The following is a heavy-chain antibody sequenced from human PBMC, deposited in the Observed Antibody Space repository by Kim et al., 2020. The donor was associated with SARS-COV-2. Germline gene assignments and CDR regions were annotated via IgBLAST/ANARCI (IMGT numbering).Heavy chain of an antibody. CDR2: VYYSRST. D-gene: IGHD4-17*01. J-gene: IGHJ4*02. V-gene: IGHV4-39*01. CDR1: GGSISSSSYY. CDR3: ARHSSTFMTTVTTPFDY. Sequence: SETLSLTCTVSGGSISSSSYYWGWIRQPPGKGLEGIVSVYYSRSTYYNPSRKSRVTISVDTYQNQFSLKLSSVIAADTALYYCARHSSTFMTTVTTPFDYWGQGTLVTVSS.